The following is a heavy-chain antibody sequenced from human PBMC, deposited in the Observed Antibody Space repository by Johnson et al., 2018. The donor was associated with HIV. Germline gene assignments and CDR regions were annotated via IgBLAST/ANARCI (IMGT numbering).Heavy chain of an antibody. CDR3: AREGGDCSSTSCYQDAFDI. Sequence: QVQLVESGGGVVQPGRSLRLSCAASGFTFSNFGMHWVRQAPGKGLEWVAVISYDGSNKYYADSVKGRFTVSRDNSKNTVYLQMNSLRAEDTAVYYCAREGGDCSSTSCYQDAFDIWGQGTMVTVSS. CDR1: GFTFSNFG. D-gene: IGHD2-2*01. CDR2: ISYDGSNK. J-gene: IGHJ3*02. V-gene: IGHV3-30*03.